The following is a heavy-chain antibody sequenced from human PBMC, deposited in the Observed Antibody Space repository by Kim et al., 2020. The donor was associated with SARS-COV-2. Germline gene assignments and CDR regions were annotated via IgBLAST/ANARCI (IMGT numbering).Heavy chain of an antibody. V-gene: IGHV3-73*01. J-gene: IGHJ4*02. Sequence: GGSLRLSCAASGFTFSGSTMHWVRQASGKGLEWVGRIRTQGNNYATAYAASVKGRFTISRDESKNTAYLQMNSLKTEDTAVYYCTNTAGALDAYYWGQGTLVTASS. CDR1: GFTFSGST. D-gene: IGHD2-2*02. CDR2: IRTQGNNYAT. CDR3: TNTAGALDAYY.